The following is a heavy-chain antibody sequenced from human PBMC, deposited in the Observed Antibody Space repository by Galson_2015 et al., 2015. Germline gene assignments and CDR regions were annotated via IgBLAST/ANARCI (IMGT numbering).Heavy chain of an antibody. V-gene: IGHV3-74*01. CDR1: GFTFSSNW. CDR3: ANSFWYAAFDI. D-gene: IGHD6-13*01. CDR2: INSDGSST. J-gene: IGHJ3*02. Sequence: SLRLSCAASGFTFSSNWMHWVRQAPGKGLVWVSRINSDGSSTSYADSVQGRFTIYRDNAKNTLYLQMNGLRAEYTAIYYCANSFWYAAFDIWGQGTMVTVSS.